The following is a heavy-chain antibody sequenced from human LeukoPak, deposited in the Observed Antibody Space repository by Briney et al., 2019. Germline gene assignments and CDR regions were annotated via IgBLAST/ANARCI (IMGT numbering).Heavy chain of an antibody. CDR2: INPNSGGT. CDR3: ARDLRARGYTDY. V-gene: IGHV1-2*02. D-gene: IGHD5-18*01. CDR1: GYTFTGYY. Sequence: ASVKVSCKASGYTFTGYYMHWVRQAPGQGLEWMGWINPNSGGTNYAQKFQGRVTMTRDTSISTAYMELSRLRSDDTAVYHCARDLRARGYTDYWGQGTLVTVSS. J-gene: IGHJ4*02.